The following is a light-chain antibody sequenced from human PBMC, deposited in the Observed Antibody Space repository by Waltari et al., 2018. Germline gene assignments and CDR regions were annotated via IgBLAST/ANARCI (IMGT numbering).Light chain of an antibody. CDR1: QSVSSY. CDR2: DAS. V-gene: IGKV3-11*01. J-gene: IGKJ2*01. CDR3: QQRGNWPPYT. Sequence: EIVLTQSPATLSLSPGERATLSCRASQSVSSYLAWYQQKPGQAPRLLIYDASNRATGIPARFSGSGSGTDFTLTISSLEPEDFAVYYCQQRGNWPPYTFGQGTKLGIK.